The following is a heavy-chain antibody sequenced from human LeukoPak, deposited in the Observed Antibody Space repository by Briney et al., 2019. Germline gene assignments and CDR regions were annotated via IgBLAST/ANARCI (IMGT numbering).Heavy chain of an antibody. CDR3: ARGGGMVVPAAIERVYFDY. Sequence: GGSLRLSCAASGFTFSSYSMNWVRQAPGKGLEWVSSISSSSSYIYYVDSVKGRFTISRDNAKNSLYLQMNSLRAEDTAVYYCARGGGMVVPAAIERVYFDYWGQGTLVTVSS. CDR1: GFTFSSYS. D-gene: IGHD2-2*01. CDR2: ISSSSSYI. J-gene: IGHJ4*02. V-gene: IGHV3-21*01.